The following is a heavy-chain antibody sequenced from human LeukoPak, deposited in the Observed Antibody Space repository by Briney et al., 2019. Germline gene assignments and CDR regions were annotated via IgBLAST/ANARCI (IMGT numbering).Heavy chain of an antibody. CDR1: GFTFSNYW. CDR3: AIAAAEFYDY. J-gene: IGHJ4*02. CDR2: IKTDGSEK. D-gene: IGHD6-13*01. Sequence: GGSLRLSCAGSGFTFSNYWMGWVRQAPGKGLQWVANIKTDGSEKYYVDSVKGRFTISRDNAKNSLYLQMNSLRAEDTAVYYCAIAAAEFYDYWGQGTLVTVSS. V-gene: IGHV3-7*01.